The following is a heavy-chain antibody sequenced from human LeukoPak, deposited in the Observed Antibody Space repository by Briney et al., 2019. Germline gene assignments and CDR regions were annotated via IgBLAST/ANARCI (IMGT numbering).Heavy chain of an antibody. CDR2: ISGAGGTT. D-gene: IGHD3-10*01. CDR1: GFTFSSYA. CDR3: AKGRLLWFGELPDF. J-gene: IGHJ4*02. V-gene: IGHV3-23*01. Sequence: GGSLRLSCAASGFTFSSYAMSWVRQAPGKGLEWVSSISGAGGTTGYADSVKGRFTISRDNAKNTLYLQMNSLRAEDTALYYRAKGRLLWFGELPDFWGQGTLVTVSS.